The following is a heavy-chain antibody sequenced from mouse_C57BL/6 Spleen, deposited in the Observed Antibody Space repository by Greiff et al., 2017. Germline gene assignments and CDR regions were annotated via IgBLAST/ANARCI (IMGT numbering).Heavy chain of an antibody. Sequence: QVQLQQSGAELVKPGASVKLSCKASGYTFTSYWMQWVKQRPGQGLEWIGEIDPSDSYTNYNQKFKGKATLTVDTSSSTAYMQLSSLTSEDSAVYYCARWDDYDYFVYWGQGTTLTVSS. D-gene: IGHD2-4*01. CDR2: IDPSDSYT. CDR3: ARWDDYDYFVY. CDR1: GYTFTSYW. V-gene: IGHV1-50*01. J-gene: IGHJ2*01.